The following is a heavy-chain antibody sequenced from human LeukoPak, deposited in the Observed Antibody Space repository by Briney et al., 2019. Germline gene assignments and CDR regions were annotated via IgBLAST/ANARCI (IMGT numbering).Heavy chain of an antibody. V-gene: IGHV4-34*01. D-gene: IGHD6-19*01. J-gene: IGHJ4*02. Sequence: PSETLSLTCAVYGGSFSGYYWSWIRQPPGKGLEWIGEINHSGSTNYNPSLKSRVTISVDTSKNQFSLKLSSVTAADTAVYYCARAAARVSGWYTWGQGTLVTVSS. CDR3: ARAAARVSGWYT. CDR1: GGSFSGYY. CDR2: INHSGST.